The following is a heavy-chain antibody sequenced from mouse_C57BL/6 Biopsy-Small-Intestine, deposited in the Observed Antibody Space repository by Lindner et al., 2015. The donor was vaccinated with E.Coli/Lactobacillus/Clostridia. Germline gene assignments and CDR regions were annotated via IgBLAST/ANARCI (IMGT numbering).Heavy chain of an antibody. Sequence: VQLQESGPELVKPGASVKISCKASGYAFSSSWMNWVKQRPGKGLEWIGRIYPGDGDTNYNGKFKGKATLTADKSSSTAYMQLSSLTSEDSAVYFCARLGGTGFAYWGQGTLVTVSA. D-gene: IGHD3-3*01. CDR2: IYPGDGDT. V-gene: IGHV1-82*01. CDR1: GYAFSSSW. CDR3: ARLGGTGFAY. J-gene: IGHJ3*01.